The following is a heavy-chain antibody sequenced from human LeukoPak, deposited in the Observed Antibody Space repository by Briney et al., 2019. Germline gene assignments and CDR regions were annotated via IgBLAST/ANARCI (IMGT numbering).Heavy chain of an antibody. Sequence: PGGSLRLSCAASGFTFSSYEMNWVRQAPGKGLEWVSYISSSGSTIYYADSVKGRFTISRDNAKNSLYLQMNSLRAEDTAVYYCARSMVRGVSLDYWGPGTLVTVSS. V-gene: IGHV3-48*03. CDR3: ARSMVRGVSLDY. D-gene: IGHD3-10*01. CDR2: ISSSGSTI. J-gene: IGHJ4*02. CDR1: GFTFSSYE.